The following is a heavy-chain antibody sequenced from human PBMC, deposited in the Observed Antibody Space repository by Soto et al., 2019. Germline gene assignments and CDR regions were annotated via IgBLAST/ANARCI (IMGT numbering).Heavy chain of an antibody. V-gene: IGHV3-30*18. CDR3: AKVIARQLWLSPPDF. J-gene: IGHJ4*02. Sequence: GGSLRLSCAASGFTFSSYGMHWVRQAPGKGLEWVAGISYDGSNKFYADSVKGRFTISRDNSKNTLYLQMNSLRAEDTAVYYCAKVIARQLWLSPPDFWGQGTLVTVSS. CDR2: ISYDGSNK. CDR1: GFTFSSYG. D-gene: IGHD5-18*01.